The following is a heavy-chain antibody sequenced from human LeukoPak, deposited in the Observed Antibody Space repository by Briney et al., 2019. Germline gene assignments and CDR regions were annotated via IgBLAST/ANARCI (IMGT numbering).Heavy chain of an antibody. CDR1: GFTCSSYS. D-gene: IGHD3-22*01. CDR3: ARDLYDSGGYSSPIDY. V-gene: IGHV3-21*01. CDR2: ISSSSSHI. J-gene: IGHJ4*02. Sequence: GGSLRLSCAASGFTCSSYSMDWVRQAPGMGLEWGSSISSSSSHIHSADSVKGRFTISRDNAKNSLYLQMTSLRAEDTAVYYCARDLYDSGGYSSPIDYWGQGTLVTVSS.